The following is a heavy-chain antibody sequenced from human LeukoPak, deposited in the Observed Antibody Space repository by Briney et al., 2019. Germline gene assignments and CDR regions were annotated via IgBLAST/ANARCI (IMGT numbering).Heavy chain of an antibody. Sequence: ASVKVSCKASGYTFTSYGISWVRQAPGQGLEWMGWISAYNGNTNYAQKLQGRVTMTTDTSTSTAYMELRSLRSDDTAVCYCAIQVVVISYDYFDYWGQGTLVTVSS. V-gene: IGHV1-18*01. CDR2: ISAYNGNT. CDR3: AIQVVVISYDYFDY. D-gene: IGHD3-22*01. J-gene: IGHJ4*02. CDR1: GYTFTSYG.